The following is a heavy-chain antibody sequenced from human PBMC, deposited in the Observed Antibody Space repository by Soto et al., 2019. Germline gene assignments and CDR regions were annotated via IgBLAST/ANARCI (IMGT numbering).Heavy chain of an antibody. J-gene: IGHJ4*02. CDR2: IIPILGIA. CDR3: ARFSQTAIVGAAHFDD. D-gene: IGHD1-26*01. Sequence: GASVKVSCKASGGTFSSYTISWVRQAPGQGLEWMGGIIPILGIANYAQKFQGRVTITADKSTGTAYMELSSLRSEDTAVYYCARFSQTAIVGAAHFDDWGQGTLVTVSS. CDR1: GGTFSSYT. V-gene: IGHV1-69*10.